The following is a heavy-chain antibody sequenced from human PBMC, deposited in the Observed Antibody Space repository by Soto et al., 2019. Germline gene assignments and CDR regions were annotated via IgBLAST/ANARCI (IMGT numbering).Heavy chain of an antibody. J-gene: IGHJ4*02. V-gene: IGHV4-38-2*01. CDR1: GYPISSGYY. Sequence: SETLSLTXAVSGYPISSGYYWGWIRQPPGKGLEWIGIIHHSGSTYYNPSLRSRITISVDTSKNQFSLKMPSVTAADTAVYYCARSSGYVPGGYWGQGILVTVSS. CDR3: ARSSGYVPGGY. CDR2: IHHSGST. D-gene: IGHD5-12*01.